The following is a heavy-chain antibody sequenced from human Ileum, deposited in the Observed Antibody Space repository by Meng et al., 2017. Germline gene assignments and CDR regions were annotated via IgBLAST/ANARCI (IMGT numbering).Heavy chain of an antibody. CDR1: GGSISSYY. V-gene: IGHV4-59*01. CDR3: ARGSVGYYYG. D-gene: IGHD3-22*01. Sequence: SETLSLTCTVSGGSISSYYWSWIRQPPGKGLEWIGYIYYSGSTNYNPSLKSRVSISLDTSKSQFSLRLSSVTAADTAVYYCARGSVGYYYGWGQGTLVNGAS. CDR2: IYYSGST. J-gene: IGHJ4*02.